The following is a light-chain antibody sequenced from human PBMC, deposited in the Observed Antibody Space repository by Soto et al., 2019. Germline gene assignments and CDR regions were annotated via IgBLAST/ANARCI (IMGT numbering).Light chain of an antibody. Sequence: EVVLTQSPATLSVSPGERATLSCRSSQSVVSALAWYQQTPGQASRLLNDAASSRATGSPDRFSGSGSETDCTRTISRLEPDDFAMYYCQQYGSSPPSVTFGQRRGLEI. CDR2: AAS. J-gene: IGKJ5*01. V-gene: IGKV3-20*01. CDR3: QQYGSSPPSVT. CDR1: QSVVSA.